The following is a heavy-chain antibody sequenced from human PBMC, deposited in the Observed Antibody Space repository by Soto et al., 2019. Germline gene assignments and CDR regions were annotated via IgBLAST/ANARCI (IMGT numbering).Heavy chain of an antibody. CDR1: GFTFSSYW. Sequence: EVQLVESGGGLVQPGGSLRLSCAASGFTFSSYWMSWVRQAPGKGLEWVANIKQDGSEKYYVDSVKGRFTISRDNAKNSLYLQMNSLRAEDTAVYYCARDRRGSPVPVNFYYMDVWGKGTTVTVSS. V-gene: IGHV3-7*01. D-gene: IGHD1-1*01. CDR2: IKQDGSEK. CDR3: ARDRRGSPVPVNFYYMDV. J-gene: IGHJ6*03.